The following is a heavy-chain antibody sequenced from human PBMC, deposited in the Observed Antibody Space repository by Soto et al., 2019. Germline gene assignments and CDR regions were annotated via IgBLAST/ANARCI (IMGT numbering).Heavy chain of an antibody. Sequence: GGSLRLSCAASGFTFSSYSMNWVRQAPGKGLEWVSSISSSSSYLYYADSVKGRFTISRDNAKNSLYLQMNSLRAEDTAVYYCARDDGVVVAATRYYYYYGMDVWGQGTTDTVS. J-gene: IGHJ6*02. CDR1: GFTFSSYS. CDR3: ARDDGVVVAATRYYYYYGMDV. V-gene: IGHV3-21*01. D-gene: IGHD2-15*01. CDR2: ISSSSSYL.